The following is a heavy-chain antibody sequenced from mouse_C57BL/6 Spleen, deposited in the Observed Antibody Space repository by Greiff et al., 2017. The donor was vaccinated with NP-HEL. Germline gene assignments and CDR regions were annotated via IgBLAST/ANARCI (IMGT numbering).Heavy chain of an antibody. CDR1: GYTFTDYE. CDR3: TRRDGYWGFAY. J-gene: IGHJ3*01. CDR2: IDPETGGT. D-gene: IGHD2-3*01. Sequence: QVQLQQSGAELVRPGASVTLSCKASGYTFTDYEMHWVKQTPVHGLEWIGAIDPETGGTAYNQKFKGKAILTADKSSSTAYMELRSLTSEDSAVYYCTRRDGYWGFAYWGQGTLVTVSA. V-gene: IGHV1-15*01.